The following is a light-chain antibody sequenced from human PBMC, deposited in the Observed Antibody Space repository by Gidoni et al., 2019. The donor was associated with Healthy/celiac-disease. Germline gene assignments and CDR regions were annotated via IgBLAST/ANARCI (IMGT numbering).Light chain of an antibody. CDR3: QQSYSTLRT. J-gene: IGKJ1*01. V-gene: IGKV1-39*01. CDR2: AAS. CDR1: QSISSY. Sequence: DIQMTQSPTSLSASVGDRVTITCRASQSISSYLNWYQQEPGRAPKLLIYAASSLQRGVPSRFSVSGSGTDFTLTIGCLQPADFATYYCQQSYSTLRTFGQGTKVEIK.